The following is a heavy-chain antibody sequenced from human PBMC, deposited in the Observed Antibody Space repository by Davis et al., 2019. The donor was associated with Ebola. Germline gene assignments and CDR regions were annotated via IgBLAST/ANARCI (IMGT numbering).Heavy chain of an antibody. CDR3: ARVGLDSSGWYIYFDY. CDR2: INAGNGNT. V-gene: IGHV1-3*01. D-gene: IGHD6-19*01. Sequence: GESLKISCAASGFTFTSYAMHWVRQAPGQRLEWMGWINAGNGNTKYSQKFQGRVTITRDTSASTAYMELSSLRSEDTAVYYCARVGLDSSGWYIYFDYWGQGTLVTVSS. CDR1: GFTFTSYA. J-gene: IGHJ4*02.